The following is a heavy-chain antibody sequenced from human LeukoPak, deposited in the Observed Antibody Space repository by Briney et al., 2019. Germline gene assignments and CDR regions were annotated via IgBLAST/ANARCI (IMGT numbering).Heavy chain of an antibody. CDR2: IIPILGIA. CDR1: GGTFSSYA. V-gene: IGHV1-69*04. J-gene: IGHJ4*02. Sequence: ASVKVSCKASGGTFSSYAISWVRQAPGRGLEWMGRIIPILGIANYAQKFQGRVTITADKSTSTAYMELSSLRSEDTAVYYCARNKVGATNYYFDYWGQGTLVTVSS. CDR3: ARNKVGATNYYFDY. D-gene: IGHD1-26*01.